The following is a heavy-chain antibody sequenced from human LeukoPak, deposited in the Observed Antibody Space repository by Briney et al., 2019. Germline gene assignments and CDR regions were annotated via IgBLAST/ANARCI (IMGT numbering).Heavy chain of an antibody. J-gene: IGHJ4*02. D-gene: IGHD6-13*01. V-gene: IGHV7-4-1*02. CDR2: INTKTGSP. Sequence: GASVKVSCKASGYTFTSYAMNWVRQAPGQGLEWMGWINTKTGSPTYAQGFTGRFVFSVDTSVSKAYLQINSLKAEDTAVYYCAFLVAEAGLWGQGTLVTVSS. CDR3: AFLVAEAGL. CDR1: GYTFTSYA.